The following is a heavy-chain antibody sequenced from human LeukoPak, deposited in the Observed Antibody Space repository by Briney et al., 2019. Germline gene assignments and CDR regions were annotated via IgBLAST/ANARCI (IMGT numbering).Heavy chain of an antibody. J-gene: IGHJ3*02. CDR1: GYTFTSYA. CDR3: ARESYDFWSGYYLLYAFDI. D-gene: IGHD3-3*01. CDR2: INTNTGNP. V-gene: IGHV7-4-1*02. Sequence: ASVKVSCKASGYTFTSYAMNWVRQAPGQGLEWMGWINTNTGNPTYAQGFTGRFVFSLDTSVSTAYLQISSLKAEDTAVYYRARESYDFWSGYYLLYAFDIWGQGTMVTVSS.